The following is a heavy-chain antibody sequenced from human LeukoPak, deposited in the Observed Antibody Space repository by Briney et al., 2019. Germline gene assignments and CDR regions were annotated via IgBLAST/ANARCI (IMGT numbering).Heavy chain of an antibody. CDR1: GYTFTSYG. Sequence: GASVKVSCKASGYTFTSYGISWVRQAPGQGLEWMGWISAYNGNTNYAQKLQGRVTMTTDTSTSTAYMELRSLRSDDTAVYYCARVHIVVVTAIGGDYYYYMDVWGKGTTVTVSS. CDR2: ISAYNGNT. V-gene: IGHV1-18*01. D-gene: IGHD2-21*02. J-gene: IGHJ6*03. CDR3: ARVHIVVVTAIGGDYYYYMDV.